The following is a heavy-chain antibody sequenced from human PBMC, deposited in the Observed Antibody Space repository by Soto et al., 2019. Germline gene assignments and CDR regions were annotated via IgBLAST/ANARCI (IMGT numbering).Heavy chain of an antibody. D-gene: IGHD3-10*01. V-gene: IGHV2-5*01. J-gene: IGHJ5*02. Sequence: QITLKESGPTLVTPTQTLTLTCTFSVFSLSTSGVGVGWIRQPPGTALGWLALIYWNDDKRYSPSLKSRLTITKDTSKNQVVLTMTNMDPVDTATYYCAHRRWYGSGSYYSQNWCDPWGQGTLVTVSS. CDR3: AHRRWYGSGSYYSQNWCDP. CDR2: IYWNDDK. CDR1: VFSLSTSGVG.